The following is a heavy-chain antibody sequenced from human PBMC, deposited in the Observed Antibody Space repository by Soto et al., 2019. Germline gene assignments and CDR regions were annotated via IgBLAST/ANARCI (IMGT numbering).Heavy chain of an antibody. CDR3: ARGVEATETAYYYYYYYMDV. V-gene: IGHV1-69*02. J-gene: IGHJ6*03. CDR2: IIPILGIA. Sequence: QVQLVQSGAEVTKPGSSVTVSCKASGGTFSSYTISWVRQAPGQGLEWMGGIIPILGIANYAQKFQGRVTITADKSTSTGYMELRSLRSEDTAVYYCARGVEATETAYYYYYYYMDVWGKGTTVTVSS. CDR1: GGTFSSYT. D-gene: IGHD2-21*02.